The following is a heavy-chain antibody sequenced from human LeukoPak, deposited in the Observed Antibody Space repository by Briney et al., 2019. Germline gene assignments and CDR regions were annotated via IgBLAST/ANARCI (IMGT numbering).Heavy chain of an antibody. J-gene: IGHJ4*02. D-gene: IGHD6-19*01. CDR2: IYHTGST. Sequence: SSETLSLTCTVSGGSISSYFWSWLRQPPGKGLEWIGYIYHTGSTDYNPSLKSRVTMSVDTSKNQFSLKLNSVTAADTAVYYCARLTGVGGSGWRIDYWGQGTLVTVSS. V-gene: IGHV4-59*04. CDR1: GGSISSYF. CDR3: ARLTGVGGSGWRIDY.